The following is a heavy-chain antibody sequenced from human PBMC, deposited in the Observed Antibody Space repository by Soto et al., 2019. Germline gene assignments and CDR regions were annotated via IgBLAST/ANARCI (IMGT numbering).Heavy chain of an antibody. V-gene: IGHV4-34*01. D-gene: IGHD3-10*01. Sequence: SETLSLTCAVYGGSFSDYYWSWVRQPPGKGLEWIGEINHSGSTNYNPSLKSRVTISVDASKNQFSLKLSSVTAADAAVYFCARGYGPIDYWGQGTLVTVSS. J-gene: IGHJ4*02. CDR3: ARGYGPIDY. CDR2: INHSGST. CDR1: GGSFSDYY.